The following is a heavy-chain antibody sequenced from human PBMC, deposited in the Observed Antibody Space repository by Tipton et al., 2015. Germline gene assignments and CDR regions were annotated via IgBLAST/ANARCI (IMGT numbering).Heavy chain of an antibody. CDR1: GFAFSSYY. V-gene: IGHV3-20*04. CDR2: IDWNGGRT. CDR3: AREGSSWYFGVY. J-gene: IGHJ4*02. D-gene: IGHD6-13*01. Sequence: SLRLSCAASGFAFSSYYMGWVRQAPGKGLEWVAGIDWNGGRTGYADSVKGRFIISRDNAQNSLFLQMNSLTAEDTAFYYCAREGSSWYFGVYWGQGTLVSVSS.